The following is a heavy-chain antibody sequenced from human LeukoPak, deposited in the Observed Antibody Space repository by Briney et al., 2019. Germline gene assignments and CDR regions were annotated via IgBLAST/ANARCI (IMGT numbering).Heavy chain of an antibody. D-gene: IGHD6-19*01. CDR2: TFYRSKWYN. CDR1: GDSVSSNSVA. V-gene: IGHV6-1*01. Sequence: SQTLSLTCAISGDSVSSNSVAWNWIRQSPSRGLEWLGRTFYRSKWYNDYAVSVKSRITINPDTSKKQFSLQLNSVTPEDTAVYYCARGAAVAGRMDVWGQGTTVTVSS. J-gene: IGHJ6*02. CDR3: ARGAAVAGRMDV.